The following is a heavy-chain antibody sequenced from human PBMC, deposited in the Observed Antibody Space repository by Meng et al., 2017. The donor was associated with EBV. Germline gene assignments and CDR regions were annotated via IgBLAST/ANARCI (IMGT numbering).Heavy chain of an antibody. D-gene: IGHD3-3*01. J-gene: IGHJ5*02. CDR2: MNPNSGNT. V-gene: IGHV1-8*01. CDR3: ARGVGTIFGVVIKNWFDP. Sequence: QGQLVQAGAEGKKPGASVKVSCKASGYTFTSYDINWVRQATGQGLEWMGWMNPNSGNTGYAQKFQGRVTMTRNTSISTAYMELSSLRSEDTAVYYCARGVGTIFGVVIKNWFDPWGQGTLVTVSS. CDR1: GYTFTSYD.